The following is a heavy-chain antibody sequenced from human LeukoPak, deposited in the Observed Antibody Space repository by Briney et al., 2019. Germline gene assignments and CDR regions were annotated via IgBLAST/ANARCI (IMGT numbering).Heavy chain of an antibody. V-gene: IGHV4-59*08. CDR1: GVSISSYS. D-gene: IGHD3-10*01. CDR3: ATSKLQLFPFDY. J-gene: IGHJ4*02. Sequence: SETLSLTCTVLGVSISSYSWSWIRQPPGKGLERIGNIYYRGGTNYNPSLKSRLTISVDTSKNQFSLKLSSVTAADTAVYYCATSKLQLFPFDYWGQGTLVTVSS. CDR2: IYYRGGT.